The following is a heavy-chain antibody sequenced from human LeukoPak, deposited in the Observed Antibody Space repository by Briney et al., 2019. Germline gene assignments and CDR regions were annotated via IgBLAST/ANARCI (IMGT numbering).Heavy chain of an antibody. CDR2: INADNGNT. CDR3: GRDGEVGGTGY. Sequence: SVEVSCKASGYTFTTYTMHWVRQAPGQSLEWMGWINADNGNTKYSQKFQDRVTITRDTSTSTAYMELRSLRSDDTAVYYCGRDGEVGGTGYWGQGTLVTVSS. CDR1: GYTFTTYT. J-gene: IGHJ4*02. D-gene: IGHD1-26*01. V-gene: IGHV1-3*01.